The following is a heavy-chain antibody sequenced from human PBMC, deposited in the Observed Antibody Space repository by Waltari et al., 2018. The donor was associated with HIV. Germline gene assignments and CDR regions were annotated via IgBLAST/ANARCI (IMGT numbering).Heavy chain of an antibody. D-gene: IGHD4-17*01. CDR2: MNPKTGNT. Sequence: QVQLVQSGTEVKEPGASLKVSCKASGYPCSDNDINWVRQAPGQGLEWMGWMNPKTGNTGFAQTLQGRVILTRDASMNTAYMELNNLTSGDTAVYYCARQGAGDYGDYLFDYWGQGTLLTVSS. CDR1: GYPCSDND. CDR3: ARQGAGDYGDYLFDY. V-gene: IGHV1-8*01. J-gene: IGHJ4*02.